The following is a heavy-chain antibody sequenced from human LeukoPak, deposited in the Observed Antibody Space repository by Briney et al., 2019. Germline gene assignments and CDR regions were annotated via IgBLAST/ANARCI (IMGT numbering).Heavy chain of an antibody. J-gene: IGHJ6*03. Sequence: PSETLSLTCTVSGDPISSYYWSWIRQPPGKGLEGIGYIYYSGYTNYNPSLKSRVTISVDTSKNQFSLKLSSVTAADTAVYYCARERYCTNGVCYVYYYMDVWGKGTRVTVSS. CDR3: ARERYCTNGVCYVYYYMDV. V-gene: IGHV4-59*08. CDR2: IYYSGYT. D-gene: IGHD2-8*01. CDR1: GDPISSYY.